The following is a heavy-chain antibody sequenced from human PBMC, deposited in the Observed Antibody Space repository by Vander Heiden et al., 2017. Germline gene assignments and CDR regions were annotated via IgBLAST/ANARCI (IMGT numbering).Heavy chain of an antibody. Sequence: QPQLQDSGPGLLSPSQTLSLPCTALGRPINRGGSYGRRCRQQPGKGLEWIGYINSSGSTYYNPSHKGRVTISVDTSKTQFSLKLRSVTAADTAVYDCERYCSGGSCYTINDAFDIWGQGTMVTVSS. V-gene: IGHV4-31*03. CDR1: GRPINRGGSY. J-gene: IGHJ3*02. CDR2: INSSGST. CDR3: ERYCSGGSCYTINDAFDI. D-gene: IGHD2-15*01.